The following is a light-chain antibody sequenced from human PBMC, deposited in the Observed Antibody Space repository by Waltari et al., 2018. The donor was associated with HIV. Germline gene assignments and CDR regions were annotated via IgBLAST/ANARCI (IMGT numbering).Light chain of an antibody. J-gene: IGKJ4*01. CDR1: QSVSSY. V-gene: IGKV3-11*01. Sequence: EIVLTQSPATLSLSPGERATLSCRARQSVSSYLAWYQQKPGQAPRLLIYAASNRATGIPARFIGSGSGTDFTLTISSLEPEEFAVYSCQQHSSWPLTFGGGTKVEIK. CDR3: QQHSSWPLT. CDR2: AAS.